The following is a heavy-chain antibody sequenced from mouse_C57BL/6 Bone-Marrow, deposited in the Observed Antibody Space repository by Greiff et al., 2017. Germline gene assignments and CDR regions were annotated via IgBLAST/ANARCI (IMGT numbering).Heavy chain of an antibody. CDR2: INPSSGYT. CDR3: ASGSSYEAGFAD. D-gene: IGHD1-1*01. Sequence: QVQLQQSGAELAKPGASVKLSCKASGYTFTSYWMHWVKQRPAQGLEWIGYINPSSGYTKYNQKFKDKATLTADKSSSPAYMQLSSLTYEDSAVYYCASGSSYEAGFADWGQGTLVTVSA. J-gene: IGHJ3*01. CDR1: GYTFTSYW. V-gene: IGHV1-7*01.